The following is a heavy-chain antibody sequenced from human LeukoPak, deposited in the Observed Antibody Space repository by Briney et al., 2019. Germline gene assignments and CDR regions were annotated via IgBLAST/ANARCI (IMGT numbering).Heavy chain of an antibody. CDR2: IYSGGST. D-gene: IGHD2-2*01. CDR3: ASRGCSGTSCYFGAFDI. CDR1: GFTASSNY. J-gene: IGHJ3*02. Sequence: GGSLRLSCAASGFTASSNYMSWVRQAPGKGLEWVSVIYSGGSTYYADSVKGRFTISRDNSKNTLYLQMNSLRAEDTAVYYCASRGCSGTSCYFGAFDIWGQGTMVTVSS. V-gene: IGHV3-53*01.